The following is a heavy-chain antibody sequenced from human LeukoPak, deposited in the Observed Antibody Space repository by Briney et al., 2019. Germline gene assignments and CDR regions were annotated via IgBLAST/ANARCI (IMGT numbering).Heavy chain of an antibody. V-gene: IGHV3-74*01. J-gene: IGHJ4*02. D-gene: IGHD4-23*01. Sequence: PGGSLGLSCAASGFTVSSYWMHWVRQVPGKGLVWVSRMNVEGSVTSYADFVKGRFTISRDIAKNTLYLQMNTLTAEDTAVYYCARDFGGNSDFWGQGTLVTVSS. CDR3: ARDFGGNSDF. CDR1: GFTVSSYW. CDR2: MNVEGSVT.